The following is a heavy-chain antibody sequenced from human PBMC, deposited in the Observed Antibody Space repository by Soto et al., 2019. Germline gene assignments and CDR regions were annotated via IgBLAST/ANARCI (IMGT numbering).Heavy chain of an antibody. CDR1: GFTFTSSA. CDR3: AAETYCSSTSCYVGYYYYGKDV. J-gene: IGHJ6*02. D-gene: IGHD2-2*01. CDR2: IVVGSGNT. Sequence: GASVKVSCKASGFTFTSSAVQWVRQARGQRLEWIGWIVVGSGNTNYAQKFQERVTITRDMSTSTAYMELSSLRSEDTAVYYCAAETYCSSTSCYVGYYYYGKDVCGQGTTLTVS. V-gene: IGHV1-58*01.